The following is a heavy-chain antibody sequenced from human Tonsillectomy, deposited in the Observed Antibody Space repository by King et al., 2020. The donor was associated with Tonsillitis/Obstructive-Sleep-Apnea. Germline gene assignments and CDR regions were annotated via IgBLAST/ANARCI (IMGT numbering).Heavy chain of an antibody. D-gene: IGHD2-15*01. CDR3: ARDTGSGVVVAASDWFDP. Sequence: VQLVESGGGLVQPGGSLRLSCAASGFTFSSYSMNWVRQAPGKGLEWVSYISSSSSTIYYADSVKGRFTISRENAKNSLYLQMNSLRDEDTAVYYCARDTGSGVVVAASDWFDPWGQGTLVTVSS. J-gene: IGHJ5*02. V-gene: IGHV3-48*02. CDR2: ISSSSSTI. CDR1: GFTFSSYS.